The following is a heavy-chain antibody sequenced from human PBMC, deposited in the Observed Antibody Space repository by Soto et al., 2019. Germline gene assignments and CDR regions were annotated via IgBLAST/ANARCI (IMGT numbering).Heavy chain of an antibody. CDR2: IADDGSNK. Sequence: QVQLAESGGGVVQPGRSLRLSCAAAGFSFSDYGMHWVRQAPGKGLEWVAFIADDGSNKKYIDSVKGRYTISRDNSKKTLYLQMNNLRVEDTAVYYCAKLPPQEDDYVWGTIDSAHWGQGTLVTVSS. V-gene: IGHV3-30*18. D-gene: IGHD3-16*01. J-gene: IGHJ4*02. CDR1: GFSFSDYG. CDR3: AKLPPQEDDYVWGTIDSAH.